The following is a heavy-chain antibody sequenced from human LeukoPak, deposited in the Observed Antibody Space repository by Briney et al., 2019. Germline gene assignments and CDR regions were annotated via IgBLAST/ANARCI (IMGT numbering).Heavy chain of an antibody. CDR2: IYTSGST. Sequence: PSETLSLTCTVSGGSISSYYWSWIRQPPGKGLEWIGYIYTSGSTNYNPSLKSRVTISVDTSKNQFSLKLASVTAAATAVYYCARQGIAVAGRPLYYYYMDVWGKGTTVTVSS. CDR3: ARQGIAVAGRPLYYYYMDV. V-gene: IGHV4-4*09. CDR1: GGSISSYY. J-gene: IGHJ6*03. D-gene: IGHD6-19*01.